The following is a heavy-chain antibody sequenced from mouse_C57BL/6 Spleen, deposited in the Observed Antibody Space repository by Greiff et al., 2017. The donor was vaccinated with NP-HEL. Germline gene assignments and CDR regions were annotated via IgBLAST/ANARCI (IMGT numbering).Heavy chain of an antibody. Sequence: VQLQESGAELARPGASVKLSCKASGYTFTSYGISWVKQRTGQGLEWIGEIYPRSGNTYYNEKFKGKATLTADKSSSTAYMELRSLTSEDSAVYFCARMVTTVVATDYWGQGTTLTVSS. CDR3: ARMVTTVVATDY. V-gene: IGHV1-81*01. CDR2: IYPRSGNT. J-gene: IGHJ2*01. D-gene: IGHD1-1*01. CDR1: GYTFTSYG.